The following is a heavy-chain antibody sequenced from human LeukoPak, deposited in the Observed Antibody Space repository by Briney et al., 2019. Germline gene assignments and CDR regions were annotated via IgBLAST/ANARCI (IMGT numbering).Heavy chain of an antibody. CDR2: ISWDDDK. CDR1: GFSLTTYGVG. J-gene: IGHJ4*02. V-gene: IGHV2-5*02. Sequence: SGPTLVKPTQTLTLTCTFSGFSLTTYGVGVGWIRQPPGKAQEWLALISWDDDKRYSPSLKSRLTITRDTSKNQVVLTMTNMDPVDTATYYCAHRTYGPFHYWGQGTLVTVSS. D-gene: IGHD2-8*01. CDR3: AHRTYGPFHY.